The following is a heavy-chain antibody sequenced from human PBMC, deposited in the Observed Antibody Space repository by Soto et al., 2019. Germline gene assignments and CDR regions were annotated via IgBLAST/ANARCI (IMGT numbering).Heavy chain of an antibody. CDR1: GGSISSGGCY. J-gene: IGHJ6*02. Sequence: QVQLQESGPGLVKPSQTLSLTCTVSGGSISSGGCYWSWIRQHPGKGLEWIGYIYYSGSTYYNPCRKRLIIISVGTAKIHFAQKLSSVTAADTAVYYCARGSGYYVSGSYRPRYYYYGMDVWGQGTTVTVSS. CDR2: IYYSGST. V-gene: IGHV4-31*01. D-gene: IGHD3-10*01. CDR3: ARGSGYYVSGSYRPRYYYYGMDV.